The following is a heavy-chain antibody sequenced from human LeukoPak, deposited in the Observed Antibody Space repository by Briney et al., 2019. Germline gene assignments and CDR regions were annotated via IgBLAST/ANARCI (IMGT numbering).Heavy chain of an antibody. J-gene: IGHJ3*02. V-gene: IGHV1-8*03. D-gene: IGHD2-15*01. Sequence: ASVKVSCKASGYTFTSYDINWVRQATGQGLEWMGWMNPNSGNTGYAQKFQGRVTITRNTSISTAYMELSSLRSEDTAVYHCARRGAFDCSGGSCYSEDDAFDIWGQGTMVTVSS. CDR1: GYTFTSYD. CDR2: MNPNSGNT. CDR3: ARRGAFDCSGGSCYSEDDAFDI.